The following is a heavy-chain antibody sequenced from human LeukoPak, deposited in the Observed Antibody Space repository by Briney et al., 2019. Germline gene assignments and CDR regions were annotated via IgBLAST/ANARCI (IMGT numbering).Heavy chain of an antibody. Sequence: SQTLSLTCTVSGGSISSGSYYWSWIRQPAGKGLEWIGRIYTSGSTNYNPSLKSRVTISVDTSKNQFSLKLSSVTAADTAVYYCARDGGFIHDFWSGYYTRWFDPWGQGTLVTVSS. V-gene: IGHV4-61*02. CDR3: ARDGGFIHDFWSGYYTRWFDP. CDR2: IYTSGST. J-gene: IGHJ5*02. D-gene: IGHD3-3*01. CDR1: GGSISSGSYY.